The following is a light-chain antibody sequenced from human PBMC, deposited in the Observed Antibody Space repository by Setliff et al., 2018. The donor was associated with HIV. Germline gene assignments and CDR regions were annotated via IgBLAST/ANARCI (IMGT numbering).Light chain of an antibody. J-gene: IGLJ1*01. CDR3: CSYGSSDTCV. V-gene: IGLV2-23*02. CDR1: SSDVGSYNL. Sequence: QSVLTQPASGSGSPGQSITMSCTGTSSDVGSYNLVSWYQQRPGKAPKLIMYEVTKWPSGISDRFSGSKSGNTASLTISGLQADDEADYYCCSYGSSDTCVFGTGTKVTVL. CDR2: EVT.